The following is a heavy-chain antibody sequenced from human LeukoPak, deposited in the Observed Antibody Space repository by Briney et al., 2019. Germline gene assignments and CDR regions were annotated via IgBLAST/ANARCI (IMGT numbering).Heavy chain of an antibody. Sequence: GGSLRLSCAASGFTFSSYSMQWVRQAPGKGLEWVAFIRYDGSNKYYADSVKGRFTISRDNSKNTLYLQMNSLRAEDTAVYYCARDFLGDGYNYGYYFDYWGQGTLVTVSS. CDR2: IRYDGSNK. CDR3: ARDFLGDGYNYGYYFDY. CDR1: GFTFSSYS. D-gene: IGHD5-24*01. V-gene: IGHV3-30*02. J-gene: IGHJ4*02.